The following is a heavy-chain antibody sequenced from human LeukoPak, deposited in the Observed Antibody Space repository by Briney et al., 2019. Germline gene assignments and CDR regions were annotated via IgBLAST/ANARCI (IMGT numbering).Heavy chain of an antibody. CDR1: GGSISSYY. J-gene: IGHJ4*02. CDR2: IYYSGST. Sequence: SETLSLTCTVSGGSISSYYWSWIRQPPGKGLEWIGYIYYSGSTNYNPPLKSRVTISVDTSKNQFSLKLSSVTAADTAVYYCARRAAAGRVDSWGQGTLVTVSS. D-gene: IGHD6-13*01. CDR3: ARRAAAGRVDS. V-gene: IGHV4-59*12.